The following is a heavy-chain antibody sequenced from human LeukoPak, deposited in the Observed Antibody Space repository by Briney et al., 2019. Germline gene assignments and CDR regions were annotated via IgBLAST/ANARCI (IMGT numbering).Heavy chain of an antibody. Sequence: PGRALSLPCDALGFTFSRSVMDRGRQAPGKGLGGVAIIWYDGSNKYYADSVKRRFTISRDNSKNTLYLEMNSLRAEDTAVYYCATGYSGFEAVVFDIWGQGTMVIVSS. D-gene: IGHD5-12*01. CDR2: IWYDGSNK. J-gene: IGHJ3*02. CDR3: ATGYSGFEAVVFDI. CDR1: GFTFSRSV. V-gene: IGHV3-33*01.